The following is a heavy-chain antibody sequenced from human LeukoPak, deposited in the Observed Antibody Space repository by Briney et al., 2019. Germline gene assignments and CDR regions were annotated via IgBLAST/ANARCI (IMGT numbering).Heavy chain of an antibody. J-gene: IGHJ6*03. V-gene: IGHV1-8*01. D-gene: IGHD3-10*01. CDR2: MNPNSGNT. Sequence: GASVKVSCKASGYTFTSYDINWVRQATGQGLEWMGWMNPNSGNTGYAQKFQGRVTITRNTSISTAYMELSSLRSEDTAVYYCARGGITMVRGVIRSYYMDVWGKGTTVTVSS. CDR1: GYTFTSYD. CDR3: ARGGITMVRGVIRSYYMDV.